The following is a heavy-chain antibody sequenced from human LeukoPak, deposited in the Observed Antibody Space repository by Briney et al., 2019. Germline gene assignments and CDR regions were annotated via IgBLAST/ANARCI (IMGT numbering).Heavy chain of an antibody. D-gene: IGHD2-2*01. CDR1: GGSFSGYY. Sequence: SETLSLTCAVYGGSFSGYYWSWIRQPPGKGLEWIGEINHSGSTNYNPSLKSRVTISVDTSKNQFSLKLSSVTAADTAVYYCARQQRLGYCSSTSCPPRAPYYYYMDVWGKGTTVTVSS. J-gene: IGHJ6*03. CDR2: INHSGST. V-gene: IGHV4-34*01. CDR3: ARQQRLGYCSSTSCPPRAPYYYYMDV.